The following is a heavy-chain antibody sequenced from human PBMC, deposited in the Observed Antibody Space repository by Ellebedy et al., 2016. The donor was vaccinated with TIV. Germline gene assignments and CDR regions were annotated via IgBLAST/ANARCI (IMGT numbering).Heavy chain of an antibody. CDR3: AKDYSDSSGYFPFRYFQH. D-gene: IGHD3-22*01. V-gene: IGHV3-23*01. J-gene: IGHJ1*01. Sequence: GESLKISXAASGFTFSSYAMSWVRQAPGKGLEWVSAISGSGGSTYYADSVKGRFTISRDNSKNTLYLQMNSLRAEDTAVYYCAKDYSDSSGYFPFRYFQHWGQGTLVTVSS. CDR1: GFTFSSYA. CDR2: ISGSGGST.